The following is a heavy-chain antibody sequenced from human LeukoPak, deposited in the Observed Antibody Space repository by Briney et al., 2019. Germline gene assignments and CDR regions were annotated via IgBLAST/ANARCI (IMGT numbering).Heavy chain of an antibody. D-gene: IGHD1-26*01. V-gene: IGHV3-23*01. J-gene: IGHJ4*02. CDR1: GFTFSTYA. Sequence: PGGSLRLSCAASGFTFSTYAINWVRQAPGGGLEWLSSISGSGTNTHNADSVRGRFTISRDNSKNTVYLQMNSLRAEDTAIYFCARGRRIGTNSYYFDYWGQGALVTVSS. CDR2: ISGSGTNT. CDR3: ARGRRIGTNSYYFDY.